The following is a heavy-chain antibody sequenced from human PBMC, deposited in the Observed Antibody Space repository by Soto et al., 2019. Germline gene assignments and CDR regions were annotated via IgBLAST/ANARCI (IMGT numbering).Heavy chain of an antibody. CDR3: AKIPRIYYDSGNYYNDY. CDR1: GFTFSSYA. CDR2: ISASGGST. D-gene: IGHD3-10*01. V-gene: IGHV3-23*01. Sequence: EVQLLESGGGLVQPGGSLRLSCAASGFTFSSYAMSWVRQAPGKGLEWVSGISASGGSTYYADSVKGRFTISRDNSKNTLYLQMNNLKAEDTAVYYCAKIPRIYYDSGNYYNDYWGQGTLVTVSS. J-gene: IGHJ4*02.